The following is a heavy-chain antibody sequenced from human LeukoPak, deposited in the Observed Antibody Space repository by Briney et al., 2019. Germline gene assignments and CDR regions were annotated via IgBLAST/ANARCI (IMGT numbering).Heavy chain of an antibody. V-gene: IGHV3-30*04. D-gene: IGHD1-1*01. Sequence: PGGSLRLSCAASGFTFSSYAMHWVRQAPGKGLEWVAVISYDGSNKYYADSVKGRFTISRDNSKNTLYLQMNSLRAEDTAVYYCARDLAWTITTKPKGFDYWGQGTLVTVSS. CDR2: ISYDGSNK. J-gene: IGHJ4*02. CDR1: GFTFSSYA. CDR3: ARDLAWTITTKPKGFDY.